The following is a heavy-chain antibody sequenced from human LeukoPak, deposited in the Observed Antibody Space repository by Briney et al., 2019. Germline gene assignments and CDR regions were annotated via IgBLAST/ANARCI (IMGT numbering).Heavy chain of an antibody. J-gene: IGHJ4*02. CDR1: GFTFSTYG. Sequence: PGRSLRLSCAASGFTFSTYGMHWVRQAPGKGLEWVAVISYDGSNKYYADSVKGRFTISRDNSKNTLYLQMNSLRAEDTAVYYCAREAYYYDSSGYYPEGDFDYWGQGTLVTVSS. D-gene: IGHD3-22*01. CDR2: ISYDGSNK. CDR3: AREAYYYDSSGYYPEGDFDY. V-gene: IGHV3-30*03.